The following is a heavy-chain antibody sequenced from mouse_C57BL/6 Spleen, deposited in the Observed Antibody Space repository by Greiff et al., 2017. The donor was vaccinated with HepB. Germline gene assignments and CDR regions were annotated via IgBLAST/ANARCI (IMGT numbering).Heavy chain of an antibody. CDR1: GFTFSSYA. D-gene: IGHD1-1*01. J-gene: IGHJ3*01. Sequence: EVKVVESGGGLVKPGGSLKLSCAASGFTFSSYAMSWVRQTPEKRLEWVATISDGGSYTYYPDNVKGRFTISRDNAKNNLYLQMSHLKSEDTAMYYCAKDYGSSSGAWFAYWGQGTLVTVSA. CDR2: ISDGGSYT. CDR3: AKDYGSSSGAWFAY. V-gene: IGHV5-4*03.